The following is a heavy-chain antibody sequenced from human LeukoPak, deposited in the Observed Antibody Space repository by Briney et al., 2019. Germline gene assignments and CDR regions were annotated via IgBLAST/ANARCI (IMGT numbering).Heavy chain of an antibody. D-gene: IGHD6-19*01. Sequence: FETPSPHCTVSCGSLNSRSFYLGLIRPPPRERPGGVWGNFFSGGTYYTPSLKSRVTISVDTSKNQFSLKLSSVTAADTAVYYCARHQNAANEQWLVPDLPNWFDPWGQGTLVTVSS. J-gene: IGHJ5*02. CDR1: CGSLNSRSFY. CDR2: NFFSGGT. V-gene: IGHV4-39*01. CDR3: ARHQNAANEQWLVPDLPNWFDP.